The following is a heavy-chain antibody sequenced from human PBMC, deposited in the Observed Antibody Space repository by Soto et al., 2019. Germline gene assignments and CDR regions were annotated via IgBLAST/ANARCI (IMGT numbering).Heavy chain of an antibody. CDR2: IYYSGSN. J-gene: IGHJ6*02. D-gene: IGHD2-2*01. V-gene: IGHV4-61*01. CDR3: AITADDIVVVQAANGRDGMDV. CDR1: GGSVSSGSYY. Sequence: QVQLQESGPGLVKPSETLSLTCTVSGGSVSSGSYYWSWMRQPPGKGLEWIGYIYYSGSNNYNPPLKSRATHSEDTSKNQCAQELGSGTAADTAVEYCAITADDIVVVQAANGRDGMDVWGQGTTVTVSS.